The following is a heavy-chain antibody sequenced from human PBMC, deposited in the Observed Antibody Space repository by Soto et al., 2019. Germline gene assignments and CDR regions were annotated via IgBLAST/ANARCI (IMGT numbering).Heavy chain of an antibody. CDR2: ISYDGSNK. CDR1: GFTFSSYG. CDR3: AKEGRGSGGSDY. D-gene: IGHD3-10*01. Sequence: QVQLVESGGGVVQPGRSLRLSCAASGFTFSSYGMHWVRQAPGKGLEWVAVISYDGSNKYYADSVKGRFTISRDNSKSTLYLQMNSLRAEDTAVYYCAKEGRGSGGSDYWGQGTLVTVSS. J-gene: IGHJ4*02. V-gene: IGHV3-30*18.